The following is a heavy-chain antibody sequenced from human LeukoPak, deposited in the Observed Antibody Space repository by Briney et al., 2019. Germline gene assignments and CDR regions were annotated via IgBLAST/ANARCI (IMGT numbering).Heavy chain of an antibody. CDR3: ARGASFRSTVTTLRYYYYGMDV. CDR2: INHSGST. V-gene: IGHV4-34*01. D-gene: IGHD4-17*01. J-gene: IGHJ6*02. Sequence: SETLSLTCAVYGGSFSGYYWSWIRQPPGKGLEWIGEINHSGSTNYNPSLKSRVTISVDTSKNQFSLKLSSVTAADTAVYYCARGASFRSTVTTLRYYYYGMDVWGQGTTVTVSS. CDR1: GGSFSGYY.